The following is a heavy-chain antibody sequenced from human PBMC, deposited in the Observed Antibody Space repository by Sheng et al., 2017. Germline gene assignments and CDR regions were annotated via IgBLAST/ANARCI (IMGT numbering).Heavy chain of an antibody. CDR3: ARSGYYDSSGYPRY. Sequence: EVQLVESGGGLVQPGGSLRLSCAASGFTFSSYWMTWVRQAPGKGLEWVANIKQDGSEKYYVDSVKGRFTISRDNAKNSLYLQMNSLRAEDTAMYYCARSGYYDSSGYPRYWGQGTLITVSS. D-gene: IGHD3-22*01. CDR2: IKQDGSEK. J-gene: IGHJ4*02. CDR1: GFTFSSYW. V-gene: IGHV3-7*01.